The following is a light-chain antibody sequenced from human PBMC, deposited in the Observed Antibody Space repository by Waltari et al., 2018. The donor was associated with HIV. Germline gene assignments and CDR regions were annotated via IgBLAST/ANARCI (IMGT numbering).Light chain of an antibody. J-gene: IGLJ1*01. CDR1: SNNIGRYA. Sequence: QSALTQEASVSGTVGQKVTLSCTGHSNNIGRYAVGWYQQISHGAPKAVMFGDSLPSGIPDRFSGSKSGTTASLVISGLQPEDEADYYCSTWDYSLSAYVFGAGTKVTVL. CDR2: GDS. V-gene: IGLV1-36*01. CDR3: STWDYSLSAYV.